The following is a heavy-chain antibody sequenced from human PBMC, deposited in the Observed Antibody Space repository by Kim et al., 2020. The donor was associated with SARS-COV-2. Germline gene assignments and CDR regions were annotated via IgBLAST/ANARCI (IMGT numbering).Heavy chain of an antibody. CDR1: GFTFSSYG. J-gene: IGHJ3*02. V-gene: IGHV3-33*01. CDR3: ARDLATMIVQHAFDI. CDR2: IWYDGSNK. Sequence: GGSLRLSCAASGFTFSSYGMHWVRQAPGKGLEWVAVIWYDGSNKYYADSVKGRFTISRDNSKNTLYLQMNSLRAEDTAVYYCARDLATMIVQHAFDIWGQGAMVTVSS. D-gene: IGHD3-22*01.